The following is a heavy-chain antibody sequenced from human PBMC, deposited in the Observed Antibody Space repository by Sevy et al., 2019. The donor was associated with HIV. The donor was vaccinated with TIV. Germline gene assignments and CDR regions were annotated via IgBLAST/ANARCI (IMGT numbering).Heavy chain of an antibody. V-gene: IGHV3-7*01. CDR2: IKEDGSGR. D-gene: IGHD6-6*01. Sequence: GGSLRLSCAASGFTFGSYWMTWLRQAPGKGLEWVANIKEDGSGRFYVDSARGRFTVSRDNAKKTLYLQMNNLRCEETALYYCSRLYSSSSGRGLDNWGQGALVTVSS. J-gene: IGHJ4*02. CDR3: SRLYSSSSGRGLDN. CDR1: GFTFGSYW.